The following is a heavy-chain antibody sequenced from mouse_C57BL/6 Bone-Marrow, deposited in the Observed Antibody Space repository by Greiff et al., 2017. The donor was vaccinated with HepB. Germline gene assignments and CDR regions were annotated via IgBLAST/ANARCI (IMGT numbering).Heavy chain of an antibody. CDR3: ARDYGYDVGYYYAMDY. Sequence: VQLQQSGAELVRPGTSVKLSCKASGYTFTSYWMHWVKQRPGQGLEWIGVIDPSDSYTNYNQKFKGKATLTVDTSSSTAYMQLSSLTSEDSAVYYCARDYGYDVGYYYAMDYWGQGTSVTVSS. J-gene: IGHJ4*01. D-gene: IGHD2-2*01. CDR1: GYTFTSYW. V-gene: IGHV1-59*01. CDR2: IDPSDSYT.